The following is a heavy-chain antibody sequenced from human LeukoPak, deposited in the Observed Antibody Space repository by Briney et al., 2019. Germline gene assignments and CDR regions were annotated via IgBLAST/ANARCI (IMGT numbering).Heavy chain of an antibody. CDR1: RLIFTNAW. CDR3: TTGGPHVQGEPFDY. CDR2: IKSRPDGGAV. Sequence: GGSLRLSCAASRLIFTNAWMSWVRQAPGKGLEWVGRIKSRPDGGAVDYAAPVKGRFTISRDDSKNTLYLQMSSPKTEDTAVYYCTTGGPHVQGEPFDYWGQGSLVTVST. J-gene: IGHJ4*02. V-gene: IGHV3-15*01. D-gene: IGHD1-14*01.